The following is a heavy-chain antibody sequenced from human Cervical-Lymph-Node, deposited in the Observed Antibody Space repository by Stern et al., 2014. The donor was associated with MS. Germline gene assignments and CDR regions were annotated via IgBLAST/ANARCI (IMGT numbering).Heavy chain of an antibody. CDR2: IIPIVGTA. V-gene: IGHV1-69*01. CDR1: GGTFSYYA. Sequence: VQLVQSGAEVKKPGSSVKVSCTASGGTFSYYAINWVRQAPGQGPEWMGGIIPIVGTANYAQKFQGRVTITADEPTRTAYMELSSLRSEDTAVYYCARDRRHYDTSGGYYFDSWGQGTLVTVSS. J-gene: IGHJ4*02. CDR3: ARDRRHYDTSGGYYFDS. D-gene: IGHD3-22*01.